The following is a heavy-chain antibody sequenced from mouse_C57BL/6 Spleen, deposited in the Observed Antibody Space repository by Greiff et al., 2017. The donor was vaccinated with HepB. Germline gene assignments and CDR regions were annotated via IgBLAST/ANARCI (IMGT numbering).Heavy chain of an antibody. V-gene: IGHV1-69*01. CDR1: GYTFTSYW. CDR3: ARSAGTTGDYYAMDY. CDR2: IDPSDSYT. D-gene: IGHD1-1*01. Sequence: QVQLQQPGAELVMPGASVKLSCKASGYTFTSYWMHWVKQRPGQGLEWIGEIDPSDSYTNYNQKFKGKSTLTVDKSSSTAYMQLRSLTSEDSAVYYCARSAGTTGDYYAMDYWGQGTSVTVSS. J-gene: IGHJ4*01.